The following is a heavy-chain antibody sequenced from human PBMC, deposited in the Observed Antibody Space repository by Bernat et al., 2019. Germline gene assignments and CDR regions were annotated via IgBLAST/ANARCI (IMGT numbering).Heavy chain of an antibody. CDR3: ARNGAYCIEV. V-gene: IGHV4-4*02. D-gene: IGHD2-21*01. J-gene: IGHJ6*02. Sequence: QVQLQESGPGLVKPSETLSLTCDVSGASINSYWWSWVRPPPGKGLEWIGEIEHSGATNYNPSLKSRVTISVDKSKNQFSLKLSSVTDADTALYYCARNGAYCIEVWGQGTTVTVS. CDR1: GASINSYW. CDR2: IEHSGAT.